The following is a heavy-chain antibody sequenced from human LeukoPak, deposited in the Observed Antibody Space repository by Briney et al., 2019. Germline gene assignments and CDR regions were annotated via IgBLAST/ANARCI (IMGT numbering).Heavy chain of an antibody. CDR1: GYSFSNYW. V-gene: IGHV5-51*01. Sequence: GESLKISFVGSGYSFSNYWIGWVRPMPGKGLEWMGIIYPGDYETRYSPSFQGLVTISVDKSISTAYLQWSSLKASDTAMYYCAIPPGYCGNDCCFDHWGQGTLVTVSS. D-gene: IGHD2-21*02. J-gene: IGHJ4*02. CDR2: IYPGDYET. CDR3: AIPPGYCGNDCCFDH.